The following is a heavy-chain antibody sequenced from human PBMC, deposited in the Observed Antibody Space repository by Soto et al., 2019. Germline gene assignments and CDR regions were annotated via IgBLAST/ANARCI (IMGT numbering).Heavy chain of an antibody. V-gene: IGHV3-9*01. Sequence: EVPLVESWGGLVQPGRSLRLSCAASGFPFDDYAMHWVRQAPGKGLEWVSGISWNSGTIGYADSVKGRFTISRDNAKNSLYLQMNSLRAEDAALYYCAEDYDFWSGCFDYWGQGQLVNVSS. D-gene: IGHD3-3*01. CDR1: GFPFDDYA. CDR3: AEDYDFWSGCFDY. J-gene: IGHJ4*02. CDR2: ISWNSGTI.